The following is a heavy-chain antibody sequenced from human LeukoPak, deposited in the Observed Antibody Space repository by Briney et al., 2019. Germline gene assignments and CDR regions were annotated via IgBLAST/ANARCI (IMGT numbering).Heavy chain of an antibody. CDR3: ARVVTPRYCSSPSCYWKGWFDP. V-gene: IGHV1-69*13. Sequence: GASVKVSCKASGGTLSGYAISWVRQAPGQGLEWMGGIIPIFGTANYAQKFQGRVTITADGSASTAYMELSSLRSDDTAVYNCARVVTPRYCSSPSCYWKGWFDPWGQGTLVTVSS. CDR2: IIPIFGTA. D-gene: IGHD2-2*01. CDR1: GGTLSGYA. J-gene: IGHJ5*02.